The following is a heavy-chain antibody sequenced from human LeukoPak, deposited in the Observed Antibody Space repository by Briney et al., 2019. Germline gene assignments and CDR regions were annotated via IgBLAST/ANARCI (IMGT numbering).Heavy chain of an antibody. D-gene: IGHD5-18*01. J-gene: IGHJ4*02. Sequence: ASVKVSCKASGYTLTDYSMHCVRHTPGQGLEWIGIINPSGGSTSYTQKFQGRVTMTKDTSTTTGYMRLSRLRSEAPPWNYFARAHELYSYGPELIDYWGQGTLVTVSS. V-gene: IGHV1-46*01. CDR1: GYTLTDYS. CDR3: ARAHELYSYGPELIDY. CDR2: INPSGGST.